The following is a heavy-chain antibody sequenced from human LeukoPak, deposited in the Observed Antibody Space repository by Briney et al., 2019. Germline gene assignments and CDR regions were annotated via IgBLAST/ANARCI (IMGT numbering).Heavy chain of an antibody. Sequence: GGSLRLSCAASGFIFSNYWMHWVRQAPGKGLVWVSRVNNDGSSTTYADSVKGRFTISRDNAKNTLYLQMNSLRAEDTAVCYCAKGGLRVTDYWGQGTLVTVSS. CDR1: GFIFSNYW. D-gene: IGHD5/OR15-5a*01. CDR2: VNNDGSST. V-gene: IGHV3-74*03. CDR3: AKGGLRVTDY. J-gene: IGHJ4*02.